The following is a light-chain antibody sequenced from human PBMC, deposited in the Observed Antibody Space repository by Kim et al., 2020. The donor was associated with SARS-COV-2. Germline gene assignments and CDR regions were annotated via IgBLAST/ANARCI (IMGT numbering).Light chain of an antibody. J-gene: IGLJ3*02. CDR2: EVS. CDR3: SSYAGSNNLV. Sequence: GQSVTISCPGTRSDVGVYNYVSWYQQHPGKAPKLMIYEVSKRPSGVPDRFSGSKSGNTASLTVSGLQAEDEADYYCSSYAGSNNLVFGGGTKLTVL. V-gene: IGLV2-8*01. CDR1: RSDVGVYNY.